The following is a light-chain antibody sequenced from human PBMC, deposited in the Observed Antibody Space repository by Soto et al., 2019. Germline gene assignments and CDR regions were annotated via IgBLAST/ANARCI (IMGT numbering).Light chain of an antibody. CDR1: QSVSNNY. V-gene: IGKV3-20*01. CDR3: QQYGSSGT. CDR2: GAS. Sequence: EIGLTQSPATLSLSPGERATLSCRASQSVSNNYLAWYQQKPGQAPRLLIYGASNRATGIPDRFSGSGSGTDFTLTISRLEPEDFAVYYCQQYGSSGTFGQGTKVAI. J-gene: IGKJ1*01.